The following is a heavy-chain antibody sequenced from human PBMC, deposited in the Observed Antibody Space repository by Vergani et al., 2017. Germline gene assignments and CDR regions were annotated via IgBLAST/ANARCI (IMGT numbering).Heavy chain of an antibody. D-gene: IGHD3-16*01. CDR3: ARDRGTRTYGLDV. CDR1: GGTFSSYT. V-gene: IGHV1-69*08. Sequence: QVQLVQSGAEVKKPGSSVKVSCKASGGTFSSYTVTWVRPAPGQGLEWMGRIIPILGIPNYAQKLQGRVTITADKSTNTAYMELSSLRSEDTAVYYCARDRGTRTYGLDVWGQGTTVTVSS. CDR2: IIPILGIP. J-gene: IGHJ6*02.